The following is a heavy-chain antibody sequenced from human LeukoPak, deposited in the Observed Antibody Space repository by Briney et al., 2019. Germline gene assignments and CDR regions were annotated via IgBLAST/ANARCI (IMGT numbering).Heavy chain of an antibody. V-gene: IGHV1-2*02. CDR2: INPNSGGT. D-gene: IGHD2-2*01. Sequence: ASVKVSCKASGYTFTGYYMHWVRPAPGQGLEWMGWINPNSGGTNYAQKFQGRVTMTRDTSISTAYMELSRLRSDDTAVYYCARGYCSSTSCYAWFDPWGQGTLVTVSS. CDR3: ARGYCSSTSCYAWFDP. J-gene: IGHJ5*02. CDR1: GYTFTGYY.